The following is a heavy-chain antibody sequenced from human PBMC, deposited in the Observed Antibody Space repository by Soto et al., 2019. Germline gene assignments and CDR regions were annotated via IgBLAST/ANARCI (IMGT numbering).Heavy chain of an antibody. CDR1: GGSFSGYC. Sequence: SETLSLTCAVYGGSFSGYCWSWIRQPPGKGLEWIGEINHSGSTNYNPSLKSRVTISVDTSKNQFSLKLSSVTAADTAVYYCARRRYSSGWYGSWFDPWGQGTLVTVSS. D-gene: IGHD6-19*01. V-gene: IGHV4-34*01. CDR2: INHSGST. CDR3: ARRRYSSGWYGSWFDP. J-gene: IGHJ5*02.